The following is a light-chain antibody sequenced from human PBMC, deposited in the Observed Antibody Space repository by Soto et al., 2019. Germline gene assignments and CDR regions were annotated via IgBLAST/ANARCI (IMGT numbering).Light chain of an antibody. CDR2: DVS. Sequence: QSALTQPASVSGSPGHSITISCTETNSDVDGYNYVSWYQQHPGKAPKLIIYDVSNRPSGVSNRFSGSKSGNTASLIISGLQAEDEADYYCSSYTGSSTLEVFGTGTKLTVL. CDR1: NSDVDGYNY. V-gene: IGLV2-14*03. J-gene: IGLJ1*01. CDR3: SSYTGSSTLEV.